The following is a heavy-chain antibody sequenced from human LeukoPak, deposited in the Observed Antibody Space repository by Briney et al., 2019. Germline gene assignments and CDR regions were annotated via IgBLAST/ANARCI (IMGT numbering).Heavy chain of an antibody. D-gene: IGHD5-12*01. Sequence: EASVKVSCKVSGYTLTELSMHWVRQAPGKGLEWMGGFDPEDGETIYAQKFQGRVTMTTDTSTSTAYMELRSLRSDDTAVYYCAREEVVATYYFDYWGQGTLVTVSS. CDR3: AREEVVATYYFDY. J-gene: IGHJ4*02. CDR1: GYTLTELS. V-gene: IGHV1-24*01. CDR2: FDPEDGET.